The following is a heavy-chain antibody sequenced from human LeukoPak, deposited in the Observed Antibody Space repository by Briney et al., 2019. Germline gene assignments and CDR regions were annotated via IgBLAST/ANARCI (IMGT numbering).Heavy chain of an antibody. D-gene: IGHD3-3*01. CDR3: AKTRDFWSGYFDY. V-gene: IGHV4-30-2*01. J-gene: IGHJ4*02. Sequence: PSETLSLTCAVSGGSITSDTYYWSWIRQPPGKGLEWIGYILHSGSTYYNPSFKSRVTISIDTSKSQFSLKLSSVTAADTAVYYCAKTRDFWSGYFDYWGQGTLVTVSS. CDR1: GGSITSDTYY. CDR2: ILHSGST.